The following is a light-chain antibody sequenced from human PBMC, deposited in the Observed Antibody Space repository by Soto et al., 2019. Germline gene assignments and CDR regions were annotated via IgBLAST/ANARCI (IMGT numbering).Light chain of an antibody. V-gene: IGKV1-5*03. CDR1: QSISGL. CDR2: KAS. CDR3: LQYNTYWT. J-gene: IGKJ1*01. Sequence: DIQMTQSPSTLSASVGYRFTITCRASQSISGLLAWYQQKPGKAPKLLIYKASTLENGGPSRFSGSGSGTEFTLTITSLQPDDFATYYCLQYNTYWTFGQGTKVDI.